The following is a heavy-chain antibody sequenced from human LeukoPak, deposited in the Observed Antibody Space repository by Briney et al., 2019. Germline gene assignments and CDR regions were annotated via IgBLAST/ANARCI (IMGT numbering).Heavy chain of an antibody. D-gene: IGHD1-1*01. CDR3: ARQNKLESVFDY. CDR1: GGTFSSYA. J-gene: IGHJ4*02. Sequence: ASVKVSCKASGGTFSSYAISWVRQAPGQGLEWMGGIIPIFGTANYAQKFQGRVTITADESTSTAYMELSSLRSEDTAVYYCARQNKLESVFDYWGQGTLVTVSS. V-gene: IGHV1-69*13. CDR2: IIPIFGTA.